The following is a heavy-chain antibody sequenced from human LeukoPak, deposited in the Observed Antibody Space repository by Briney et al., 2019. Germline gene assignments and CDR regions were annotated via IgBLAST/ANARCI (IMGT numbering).Heavy chain of an antibody. Sequence: ASVKVSCKASGYTFTSYGISWVRQAPGQALGWMGWISAYNGNTNYAQKLQGRVTMTTDTSTSTAYMELRSLRSDDTAVYYCARDRRFGSVVVPAAHGPSLGYWGQGTLVTVSS. D-gene: IGHD2-2*01. V-gene: IGHV1-18*01. CDR1: GYTFTSYG. CDR2: ISAYNGNT. J-gene: IGHJ4*02. CDR3: ARDRRFGSVVVPAAHGPSLGY.